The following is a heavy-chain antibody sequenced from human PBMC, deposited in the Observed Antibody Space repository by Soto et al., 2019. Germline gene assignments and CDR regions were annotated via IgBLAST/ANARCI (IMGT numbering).Heavy chain of an antibody. Sequence: SVTMSVTCPVSGGSISSSIYYWSWIRQPPGKGLEWIGYIYYSGSTNYNPSLKSRVTMSVDTSKNQFSLKLSSVTAADTAVYYCVGDYYGMDVWGQGTTVTVSS. CDR2: IYYSGST. V-gene: IGHV4-61*05. CDR1: GGSISSSIYY. J-gene: IGHJ6*02. CDR3: VGDYYGMDV.